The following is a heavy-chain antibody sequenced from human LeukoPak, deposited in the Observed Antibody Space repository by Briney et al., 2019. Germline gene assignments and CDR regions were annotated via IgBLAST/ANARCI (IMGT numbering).Heavy chain of an antibody. Sequence: SETLSLTCTVSAYSISDGFVWGFIRQPPGKGLEWIASIYHSGTTYYNPSLRSRVTMSVDTSNNQFSLKLSSVTAADTAMYFCTRLSHVAGAPKVSWFDPWGQGTLVTVSS. J-gene: IGHJ5*02. CDR2: IYHSGTT. CDR3: TRLSHVAGAPKVSWFDP. D-gene: IGHD1-26*01. CDR1: AYSISDGFV. V-gene: IGHV4-38-2*02.